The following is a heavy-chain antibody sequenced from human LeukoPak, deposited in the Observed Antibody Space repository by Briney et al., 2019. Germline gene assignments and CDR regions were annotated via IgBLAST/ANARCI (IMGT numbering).Heavy chain of an antibody. J-gene: IGHJ6*02. CDR3: ARGGGMDV. Sequence: GGSLRLSCAASGFTFSSYSMNWVRQAPGKGLEWVSSISSSSSYIYHADSVKGRFTISRDNAKNSLYLQMNSLRAEDTAVYYCARGGGMDVWGQGTTVTVSS. CDR1: GFTFSSYS. CDR2: ISSSSSYI. V-gene: IGHV3-21*01.